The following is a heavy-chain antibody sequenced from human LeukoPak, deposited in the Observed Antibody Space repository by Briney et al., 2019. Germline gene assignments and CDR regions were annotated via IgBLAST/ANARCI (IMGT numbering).Heavy chain of an antibody. V-gene: IGHV1-8*01. CDR2: MNPNSGNT. CDR3: ARGRKDSGSAFDY. Sequence: ASVKVSCTASGYTFTSYDINWVRRAPGQGLEWMGWMNPNSGNTGYAQRFQGRVTMTRNTSISTAYMELSSLRSEDTALYYCARGRKDSGSAFDYWGQGTLVTVSS. CDR1: GYTFTSYD. J-gene: IGHJ4*02. D-gene: IGHD3-10*01.